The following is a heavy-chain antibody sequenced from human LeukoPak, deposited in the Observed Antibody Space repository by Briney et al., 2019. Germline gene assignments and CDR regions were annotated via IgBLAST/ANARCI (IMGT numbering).Heavy chain of an antibody. D-gene: IGHD3-9*01. V-gene: IGHV4-34*01. J-gene: IGHJ5*02. CDR1: GGSFSGYY. CDR3: ARSPPYYDTLTGYLSNWFDP. Sequence: SETLSLTCAVYGGSFSGYYWSWIRQPPGKGLEWIGEINHSGSTNYNPSLKSRVTISVDTSKNQFSLKLSSVTAADTAVYYCARSPPYYDTLTGYLSNWFDPWGQGTLVTVSS. CDR2: INHSGST.